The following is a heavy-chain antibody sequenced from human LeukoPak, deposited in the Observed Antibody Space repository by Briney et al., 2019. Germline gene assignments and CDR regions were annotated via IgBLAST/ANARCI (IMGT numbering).Heavy chain of an antibody. J-gene: IGHJ2*01. CDR2: IDGSGSII. V-gene: IGHV3-48*03. CDR1: GFTFSSYE. D-gene: IGHD2-15*01. CDR3: AREQRVAGLGNFDL. Sequence: GGSLRLSCAASGFTFSSYEMHWVRQALGKGLEWLSNIDGSGSIIYQADSVKGRFTISRDNARNSVYLQMNSLRAEDTAVYFCAREQRVAGLGNFDLWGRGTLVTVSS.